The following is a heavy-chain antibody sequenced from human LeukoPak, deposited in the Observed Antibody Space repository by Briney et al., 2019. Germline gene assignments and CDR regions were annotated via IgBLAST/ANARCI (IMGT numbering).Heavy chain of an antibody. CDR2: IRSKAYGETA. CDR3: TRDRGAYNLYDY. D-gene: IGHD1-1*01. Sequence: GGSLRLSCTASGFTFGDYAMSWIRQAPGKGLERVGFIRSKAYGETADYAASVKGRFTISRGDSKAIAYLQMNSLKTEDTAVYHCTRDRGAYNLYDYWGQGTLVTVSS. V-gene: IGHV3-49*03. CDR1: GFTFGDYA. J-gene: IGHJ4*02.